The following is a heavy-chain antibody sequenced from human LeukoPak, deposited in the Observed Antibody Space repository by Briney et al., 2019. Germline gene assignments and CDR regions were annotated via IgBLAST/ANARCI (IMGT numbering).Heavy chain of an antibody. Sequence: GGSLRLSCAASGFTFSSYAMSWVRQAPGKGLEWVSAISGSGGSTYYADSVKGRFTIPRDNSKNTQYLQMNSLRAEDTAVYYCAKDPTTYYDSSGYGRYNWFDPWGQGTPVTVSS. J-gene: IGHJ5*02. V-gene: IGHV3-23*01. CDR1: GFTFSSYA. CDR2: ISGSGGST. CDR3: AKDPTTYYDSSGYGRYNWFDP. D-gene: IGHD3-22*01.